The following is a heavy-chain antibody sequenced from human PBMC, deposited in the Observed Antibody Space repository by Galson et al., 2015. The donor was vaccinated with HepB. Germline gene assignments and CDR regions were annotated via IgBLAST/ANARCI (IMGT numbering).Heavy chain of an antibody. Sequence: SLRISCAASGFTFSSYGMHWVRQAPGKGLEWVAVISYDGSNKYYADSVKGRFTISRDNSKNTLYLQMNSLRAEDTAVYYCAFPAAISDAFDIWGQGTMVTVSS. CDR1: GFTFSSYG. CDR2: ISYDGSNK. J-gene: IGHJ3*02. D-gene: IGHD2-2*01. CDR3: AFPAAISDAFDI. V-gene: IGHV3-30*03.